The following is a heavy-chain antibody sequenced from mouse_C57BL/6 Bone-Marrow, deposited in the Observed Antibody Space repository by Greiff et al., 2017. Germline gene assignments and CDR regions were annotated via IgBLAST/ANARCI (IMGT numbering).Heavy chain of an antibody. CDR3: ARNDGYYGCAY. CDR1: GYTFTSYW. CDR2: IDPSDSYT. J-gene: IGHJ3*01. Sequence: VQLQQPGAELVMPGASVKLSCKASGYTFTSYWMHWVKQRPGQGLEWIGEIDPSDSYTNYNQKFKGKSTLTVDKSSSTAYMQLSSLTSEDSAVYYCARNDGYYGCAYWGQGTLVTVSA. V-gene: IGHV1-69*01. D-gene: IGHD2-3*01.